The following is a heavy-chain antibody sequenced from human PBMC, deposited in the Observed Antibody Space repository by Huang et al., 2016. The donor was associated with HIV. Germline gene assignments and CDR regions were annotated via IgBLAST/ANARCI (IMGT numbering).Heavy chain of an antibody. Sequence: QVQLQQWGAGLLKPSETLSLTCAVYGGSFSGYYGSWIRQPPGKGLEWIGEINHSGSTYQCALKLRSVTAADTAVYYCARGKYYYDSSGYYYFVYFQHWGQGTLVTVSS. J-gene: IGHJ1*01. CDR3: ARGKYYYDSSGYYYFVYFQH. V-gene: IGHV4-34*01. CDR1: GGSFSGYY. CDR2: INHSGST. D-gene: IGHD3-22*01.